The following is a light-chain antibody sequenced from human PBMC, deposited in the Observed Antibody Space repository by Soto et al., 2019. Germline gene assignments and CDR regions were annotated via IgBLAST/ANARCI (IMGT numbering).Light chain of an antibody. CDR1: QSIGSY. Sequence: DIQMTQSPSSLSASVGDRVTITCRASQSIGSYLNWYRPRQGKAPKLXIYAASSLQGGVRSQFTCSGAGPDCTLPISSLQPEDVATDFCLQSYSITLTFCQGTKVDIK. CDR3: LQSYSITLT. CDR2: AAS. J-gene: IGKJ1*01. V-gene: IGKV1-39*01.